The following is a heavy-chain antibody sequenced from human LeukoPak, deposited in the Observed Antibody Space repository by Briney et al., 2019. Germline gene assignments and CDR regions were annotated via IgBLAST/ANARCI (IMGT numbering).Heavy chain of an antibody. CDR1: GFTFRTYW. D-gene: IGHD1-26*01. V-gene: IGHV3-74*01. Sequence: GGSLRLSCAVSGFTFRTYWMHWVRQAPGEGLVWVSRINEDGSITDYADSVKGRFSISRDNARNTLYLQMNSLRAEDTAVYYCGRDLGGRSGYWGQGTLVTVSS. CDR3: GRDLGGRSGY. CDR2: INEDGSIT. J-gene: IGHJ4*02.